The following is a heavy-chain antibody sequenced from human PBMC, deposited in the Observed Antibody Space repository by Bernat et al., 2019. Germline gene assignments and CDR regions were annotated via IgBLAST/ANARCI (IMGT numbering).Heavy chain of an antibody. J-gene: IGHJ4*02. D-gene: IGHD3-16*02. CDR1: GYTFTNYG. CDR2: ISAYNGNT. V-gene: IGHV1-18*01. CDR3: ARVDHFGELSSNDY. Sequence: QVQLMQSGAEVKKPGTSLKVSCKASGYTFTNYGISWVRQAPGQGLAWMGWISAYNGNTNYAPKLQGRVTMTTDTSTSTAYMELRSLTSDDTAVYYCARVDHFGELSSNDYWGQGTLVTVSS.